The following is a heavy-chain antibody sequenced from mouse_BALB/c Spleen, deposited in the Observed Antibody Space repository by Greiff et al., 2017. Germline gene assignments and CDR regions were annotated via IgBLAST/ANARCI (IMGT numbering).Heavy chain of an antibody. CDR2: ISDGGSYT. Sequence: EVQLVESGGGLVKPGGSLKLSCAASGFTFSDYYMYWVRQTPEKRLEWVATISDGGSYTYYPDSVKGRFTISRDNAKNNLYLQMSSLKSEDTAMYYCARGIYYGNYGGFAYWGQGTLVTVSA. CDR1: GFTFSDYY. V-gene: IGHV5-4*02. CDR3: ARGIYYGNYGGFAY. J-gene: IGHJ3*01. D-gene: IGHD2-1*01.